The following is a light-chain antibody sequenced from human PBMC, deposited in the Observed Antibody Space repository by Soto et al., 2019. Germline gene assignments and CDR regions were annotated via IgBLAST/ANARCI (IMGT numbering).Light chain of an antibody. Sequence: QSALTQPASVSGSPGQSITISCTGTSSDVGGYNYVSWYQQHPGKAPKLMIYEVSNLPSGVSNRFSGSKSGNTASLTISGLQADDEADYYCSSYTSSSIDYVFGTGTKLTVL. CDR3: SSYTSSSIDYV. CDR2: EVS. J-gene: IGLJ1*01. CDR1: SSDVGGYNY. V-gene: IGLV2-14*01.